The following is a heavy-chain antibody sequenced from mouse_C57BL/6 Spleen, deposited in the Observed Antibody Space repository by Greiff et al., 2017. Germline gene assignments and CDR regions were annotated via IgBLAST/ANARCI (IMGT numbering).Heavy chain of an antibody. CDR2: IWGDGST. Sequence: VQLVESGPGLVAPSQSLSITCTVSGFSLTSYGVSWVRQPPGKGLEWLGVIWGDGSTNYHSALISRLSISKDNSKSQVFLQLNSLQTDDTATYYCAKPRSNYDFGAMDYWGQGTSVTVSS. J-gene: IGHJ4*01. CDR3: AKPRSNYDFGAMDY. V-gene: IGHV2-3*01. D-gene: IGHD2-5*01. CDR1: GFSLTSYG.